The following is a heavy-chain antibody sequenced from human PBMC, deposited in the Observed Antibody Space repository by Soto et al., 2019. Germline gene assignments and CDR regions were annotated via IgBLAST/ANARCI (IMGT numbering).Heavy chain of an antibody. CDR1: GYTFTGYY. CDR2: INPNSGGT. D-gene: IGHD2-2*01. V-gene: IGHV1-2*04. Sequence: QVQLVQSGAEVKKPGASVKVSCKASGYTFTGYYMHWVRQAPGQGLEWMGWINPNSGGTNYAQKFQGWVTMTRDTSISTAYMELSRLRSDDTAVYYCARDLFYGVVPAAEGGYYYYMDVWGKGTTVTVSS. CDR3: ARDLFYGVVPAAEGGYYYYMDV. J-gene: IGHJ6*03.